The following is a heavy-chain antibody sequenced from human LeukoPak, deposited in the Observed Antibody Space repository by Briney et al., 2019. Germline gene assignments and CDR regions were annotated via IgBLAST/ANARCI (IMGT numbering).Heavy chain of an antibody. CDR2: IRYDGSNK. J-gene: IGHJ4*02. D-gene: IGHD2-2*01. V-gene: IGHV3-30*02. CDR3: AKNGPYCSSTSSPPAFDY. Sequence: PGGSLRLSCAASGFTFSSYGMHWVRQAPGKGLEWVAFIRYDGSNKYYADSVKGRFTISRDNSKNTLYLQMNSLRAEDTAVYYCAKNGPYCSSTSSPPAFDYWGQGTLVTVSS. CDR1: GFTFSSYG.